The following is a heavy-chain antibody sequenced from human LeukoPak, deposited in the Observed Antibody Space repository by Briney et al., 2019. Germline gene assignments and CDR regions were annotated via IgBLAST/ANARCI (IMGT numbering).Heavy chain of an antibody. Sequence: ASVKVSFRASGYTFTVYYMHWVRQAPGQGLEWMGWINPNSGGTNYAQKFQGWVTMTRDTSISTAYMELSRLRSDDTAVYSCARGPQVLRYFDWLLPLDYWGQGTLVTVSS. J-gene: IGHJ4*02. CDR2: INPNSGGT. V-gene: IGHV1-2*04. CDR3: ARGPQVLRYFDWLLPLDY. D-gene: IGHD3-9*01. CDR1: GYTFTVYY.